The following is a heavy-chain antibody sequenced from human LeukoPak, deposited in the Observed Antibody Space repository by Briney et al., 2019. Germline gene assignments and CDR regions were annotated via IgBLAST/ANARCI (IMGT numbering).Heavy chain of an antibody. Sequence: GGSLRLSCAASGFTFSSYAMNWVRQAPGKGLDWVSVISGSGGSTYYADSVKGRFTISRDNSKNTLSLQMNSLRAEDTAVYYCAKDLYDTRYCSGGNCFTYFDYWGQGTLVTVSS. V-gene: IGHV3-23*01. D-gene: IGHD2-15*01. CDR1: GFTFSSYA. CDR2: ISGSGGST. CDR3: AKDLYDTRYCSGGNCFTYFDY. J-gene: IGHJ4*02.